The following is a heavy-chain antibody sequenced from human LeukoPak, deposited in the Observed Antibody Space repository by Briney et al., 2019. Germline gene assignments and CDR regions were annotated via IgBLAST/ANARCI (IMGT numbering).Heavy chain of an antibody. CDR2: ISSSSSYI. CDR3: ARANSKGGYYDILTGYRGYFDY. V-gene: IGHV3-21*01. Sequence: GGSLRLSCAASGFTFSSYSMNWVRQAPGKGLEWVSSISSSSSYIYYADSVKGRFTISRDNAKNSLYLQMNSLRAEDTAVYYCARANSKGGYYDILTGYRGYFDYWGQGTLVTVSS. J-gene: IGHJ4*02. CDR1: GFTFSSYS. D-gene: IGHD3-9*01.